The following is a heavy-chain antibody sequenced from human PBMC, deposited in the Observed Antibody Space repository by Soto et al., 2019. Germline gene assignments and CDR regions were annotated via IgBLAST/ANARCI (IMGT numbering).Heavy chain of an antibody. Sequence: PGGSLRLSCAASGFTFSSHWMTWVRQAPGKGLEWVANIKQDGSERYYVDSVKGRFSISRDNAESSLFLQMTGLRAEDTAVYYCASEDTYGLYVDYWGQGTLVTVSS. V-gene: IGHV3-7*01. CDR2: IKQDGSER. CDR1: GFTFSSHW. D-gene: IGHD5-18*01. J-gene: IGHJ4*02. CDR3: ASEDTYGLYVDY.